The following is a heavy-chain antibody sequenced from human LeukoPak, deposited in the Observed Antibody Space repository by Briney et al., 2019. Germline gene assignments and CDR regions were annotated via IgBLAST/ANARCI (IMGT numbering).Heavy chain of an antibody. D-gene: IGHD6-6*01. V-gene: IGHV1-46*01. CDR3: ARMYSSSSKFAGRREKGYYYYMDV. Sequence: ASVKVSCKASGYTFTSYYMHWVRQAPGQGLEWMGIINPSGGSTSYAQKFQGRVTMTRDMSTSTVYMELSSLRSEDTAVYYCARMYSSSSKFAGRREKGYYYYMDVWGKGTTVTVSS. CDR2: INPSGGST. CDR1: GYTFTSYY. J-gene: IGHJ6*03.